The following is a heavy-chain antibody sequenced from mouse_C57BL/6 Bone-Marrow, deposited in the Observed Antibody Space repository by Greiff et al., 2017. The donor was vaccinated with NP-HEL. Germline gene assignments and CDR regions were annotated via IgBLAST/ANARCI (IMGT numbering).Heavy chain of an antibody. CDR2: INPDSSTI. CDR1: GIDFSRYW. Sequence: EVKLLQSGGGLVQPGGSLKLSCAASGIDFSRYWMSWVRRAPGKGLEWIGEINPDSSTINYAPSLKDKFIISRDNAKNTLYLQMSKVRSEDTALYYCARRGYGSSYWYFDVWGTGTTVTVSS. J-gene: IGHJ1*03. D-gene: IGHD1-1*01. CDR3: ARRGYGSSYWYFDV. V-gene: IGHV4-1*01.